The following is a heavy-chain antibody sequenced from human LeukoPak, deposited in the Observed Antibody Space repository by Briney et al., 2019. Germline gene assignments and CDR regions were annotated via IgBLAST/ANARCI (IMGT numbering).Heavy chain of an antibody. Sequence: ASVKVSCKASGYTFTSYAMHWVRQAPGQRLEWMGWINAGNGNTKYSQNFQGRVTITRDTSASTAYMELSSLRSEDTAVYYCARGSSSSGGNWFDPWGQGTLVTVSS. V-gene: IGHV1-3*01. CDR1: GYTFTSYA. CDR2: INAGNGNT. D-gene: IGHD6-19*01. J-gene: IGHJ5*02. CDR3: ARGSSSSGGNWFDP.